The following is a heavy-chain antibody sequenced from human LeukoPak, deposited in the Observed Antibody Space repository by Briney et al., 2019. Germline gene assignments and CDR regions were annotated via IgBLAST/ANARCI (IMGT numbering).Heavy chain of an antibody. Sequence: PGGSLRLSCAASGFTFSSYEMNWVRQAPGKGLEWVSYISSSGSTIYYADSAKGRFTISRDNSKNTLYMQMKSLRAEDTAVYYCARRPTSLGYFDVWGRGTLVTVSS. J-gene: IGHJ2*01. CDR3: ARRPTSLGYFDV. CDR2: ISSSGSTI. CDR1: GFTFSSYE. V-gene: IGHV3-48*03.